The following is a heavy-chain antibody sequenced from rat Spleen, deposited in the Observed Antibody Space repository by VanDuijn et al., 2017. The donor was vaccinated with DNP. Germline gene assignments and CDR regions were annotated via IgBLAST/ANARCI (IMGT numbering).Heavy chain of an antibody. CDR2: ISNTGDYT. CDR3: TSNPHVRTAAPFDY. Sequence: EVQLVESGGGLVQPGRSLKLSCAASGFTFSNYGMHWIRQAPTKGLEWVASISNTGDYTYYSDSVKGRFSLSRDNAKSTIYLQLNSLRSEDTATYYCTSNPHVRTAAPFDYWGQGVMVTVSS. J-gene: IGHJ2*01. V-gene: IGHV5-19*01. CDR1: GFTFSNYG. D-gene: IGHD3-8*01.